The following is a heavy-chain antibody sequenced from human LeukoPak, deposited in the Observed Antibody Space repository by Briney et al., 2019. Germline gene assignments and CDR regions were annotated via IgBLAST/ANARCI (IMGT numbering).Heavy chain of an antibody. V-gene: IGHV3-21*01. Sequence: GGSLRLSCAASGFTFNSYAMSWVRQAPGKGLEWVSSISSSSSYIYYADSVKGRFTISRDNAKNSLYLQMNSLRAEDTAVYYCARGIAVTKYYYYMDVWGKGTTVTVSS. J-gene: IGHJ6*03. CDR1: GFTFNSYA. CDR3: ARGIAVTKYYYYMDV. CDR2: ISSSSSYI. D-gene: IGHD6-19*01.